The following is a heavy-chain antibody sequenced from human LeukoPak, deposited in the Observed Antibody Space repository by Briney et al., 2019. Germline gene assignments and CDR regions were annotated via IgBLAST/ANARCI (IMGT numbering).Heavy chain of an antibody. D-gene: IGHD4-17*01. V-gene: IGHV3-30*04. CDR2: ISFDETNT. CDR3: ARAIRRNGDFHTFEY. Sequence: GGSLRLSCAASGFTFSTYALHWVRQAPGKGLEWVAAISFDETNTYYAASVKGRFTISRDNSKNTLYLQMNSLRPEDTSMYYCARAIRRNGDFHTFEYWGQGTLVTVSS. CDR1: GFTFSTYA. J-gene: IGHJ4*02.